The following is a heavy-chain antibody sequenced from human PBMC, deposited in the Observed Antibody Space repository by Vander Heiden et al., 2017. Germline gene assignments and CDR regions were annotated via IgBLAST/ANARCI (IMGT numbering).Heavy chain of an antibody. CDR2: ISSSSSYI. J-gene: IGHJ4*02. CDR1: GFTCSSYS. V-gene: IGHV3-21*01. CDR3: APYGDPNFDY. D-gene: IGHD4-17*01. Sequence: EVQLVESGGGLSKPGGSLSLSCAASGFTCSSYSMNWVRQAPGKGLEWVSSISSSSSYIYYADSVKGRFTISRDNAKNSLYLQMNSLRAEDTAVYYCAPYGDPNFDYWGQGTLVTVSS.